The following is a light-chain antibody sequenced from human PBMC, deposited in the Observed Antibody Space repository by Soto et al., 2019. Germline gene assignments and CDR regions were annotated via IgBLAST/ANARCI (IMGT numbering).Light chain of an antibody. CDR3: SSYPRVAVRYV. Sequence: QPVLTQPASLSGTPGQPITISGTGRNSDVGIYDFVSWYQHHPGRAPKLIVSEVSHRPSGVSNRFSGSKSGNTASLTISGVQSEEEADYCCSSYPRVAVRYVFGSGTRLTV. J-gene: IGLJ1*01. CDR2: EVS. CDR1: NSDVGIYDF. V-gene: IGLV2-14*01.